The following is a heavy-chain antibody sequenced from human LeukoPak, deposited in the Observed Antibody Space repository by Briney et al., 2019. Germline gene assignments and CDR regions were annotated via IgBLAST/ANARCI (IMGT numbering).Heavy chain of an antibody. Sequence: PGGSLRLSCAASGFTFSSYWVSWVRQAPGKGLEWVANIKQDGSEKYYVDSVKGRFTISRDNAKNSLYLQMNSLRAEDTAVYYCARGRGVSYFDYWGQGTLVTVSS. V-gene: IGHV3-7*01. J-gene: IGHJ4*02. CDR2: IKQDGSEK. CDR1: GFTFSSYW. CDR3: ARGRGVSYFDY. D-gene: IGHD5/OR15-5a*01.